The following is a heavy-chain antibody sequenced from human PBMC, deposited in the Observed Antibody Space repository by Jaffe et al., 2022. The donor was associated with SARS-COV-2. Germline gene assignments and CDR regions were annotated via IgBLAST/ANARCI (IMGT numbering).Heavy chain of an antibody. CDR2: IYWDDDK. J-gene: IGHJ4*02. D-gene: IGHD5-18*01. V-gene: IGHV2-5*02. CDR1: GFSLSTSGVG. CDR3: AHTPWIQLWFYFDY. Sequence: QITLKESGPTLVKPTQTLTLTCTFSGFSLSTSGVGVGWIRQPPGKALEWLALIYWDDDKRYSPSLKSRLTITKDTSKNQVVLTMTNMDPVDTATYYCAHTPWIQLWFYFDYWGQGTLVTVSS.